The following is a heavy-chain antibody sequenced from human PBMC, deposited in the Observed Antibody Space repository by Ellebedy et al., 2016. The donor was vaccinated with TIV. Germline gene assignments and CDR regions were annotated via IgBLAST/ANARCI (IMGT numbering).Heavy chain of an antibody. CDR1: GGTFSSYA. D-gene: IGHD3-10*01. Sequence: ASVKVSCKASGGTFSSYAISWVRQAPGQGLEWMGWINTNTGSPTYAQGFTGRFVFSLDTSVSTAYLQISSLKAEDTAVYYCAREPYYGSGSSMDYWGQGTLVTVSS. CDR3: AREPYYGSGSSMDY. CDR2: INTNTGSP. J-gene: IGHJ4*02. V-gene: IGHV7-4-1*02.